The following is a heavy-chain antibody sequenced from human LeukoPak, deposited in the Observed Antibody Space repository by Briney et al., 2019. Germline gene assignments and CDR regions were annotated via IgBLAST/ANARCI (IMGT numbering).Heavy chain of an antibody. V-gene: IGHV3-21*04. Sequence: GGSLRLSCAASGFTFSDYSMNWVRQAPGKGLEWVSSISSSSSYIFYADSVRGRFSISRDNAKNSLYLQMNSLRAEDTALYHCARSCSSTSCYEDYWGQGTLVTVSS. CDR3: ARSCSSTSCYEDY. CDR2: ISSSSSYI. CDR1: GFTFSDYS. J-gene: IGHJ4*02. D-gene: IGHD2-2*01.